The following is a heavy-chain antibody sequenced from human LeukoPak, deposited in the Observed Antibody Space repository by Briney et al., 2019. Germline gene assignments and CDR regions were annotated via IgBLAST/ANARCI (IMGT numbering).Heavy chain of an antibody. V-gene: IGHV1-18*01. CDR2: ISAYNGNT. D-gene: IGHD2-15*01. J-gene: IGHJ4*02. CDR3: ARSGCSAGTCYSQTVKFDY. CDR1: GYSFTNFG. Sequence: GASEKVSCKASGYSFTNFGITWVRQAPGQGLEWMGWISAYNGNTDYAQNFQGRVTVTADTSTSTAYMELRGLRSDATAVYYCARSGCSAGTCYSQTVKFDYWGQGTLVTVSS.